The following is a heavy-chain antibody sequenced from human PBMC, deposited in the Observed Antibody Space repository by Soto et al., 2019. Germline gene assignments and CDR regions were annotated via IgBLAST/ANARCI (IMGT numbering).Heavy chain of an antibody. J-gene: IGHJ5*02. CDR1: GGSISSSSYY. D-gene: IGHD6-6*01. CDR2: IYYSGST. V-gene: IGHV4-39*01. Sequence: ETLSLTCTVSGGSISSSSYYWGWIRQPPGKGLEWIGSIYYSGSTYYNPSLKSRVTISVDTSKNQFSLKLSSVTAADTAVYYCARHRLVAARPNWFDPWGQGTLVTVSS. CDR3: ARHRLVAARPNWFDP.